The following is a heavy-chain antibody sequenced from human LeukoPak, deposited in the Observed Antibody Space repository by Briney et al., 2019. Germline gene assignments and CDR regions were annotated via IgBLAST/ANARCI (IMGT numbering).Heavy chain of an antibody. D-gene: IGHD2-21*01. J-gene: IGHJ5*02. CDR3: ARALGVAWFDP. Sequence: GGSLRLSCTVSGFTVSSNSMSWVRQAPGKGLEWVSFIYSDNTHYSDSVRGRFTISRDNSKNTLYLQMNSLRAEDTAVYYCARALGVAWFDPWGQGTLVTVSS. V-gene: IGHV3-53*01. CDR1: GFTVSSNS. CDR2: IYSDNT.